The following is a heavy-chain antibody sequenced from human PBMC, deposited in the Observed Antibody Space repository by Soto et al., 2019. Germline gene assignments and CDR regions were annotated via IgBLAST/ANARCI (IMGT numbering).Heavy chain of an antibody. D-gene: IGHD3-16*02. CDR3: ASLRPLPYYDYVWGSYRPELNDY. CDR2: IYYSGST. Sequence: PSETLSLTCTVSGGSISSGDYYWSWIRQPPGKGLEWIGYIYYSGSTYYNPSLKSRVTISVDTSKNQFSLKLSSVTAADTAVYYCASLRPLPYYDYVWGSYRPELNDYWGQGTLVTVSS. V-gene: IGHV4-30-4*01. CDR1: GGSISSGDYY. J-gene: IGHJ4*02.